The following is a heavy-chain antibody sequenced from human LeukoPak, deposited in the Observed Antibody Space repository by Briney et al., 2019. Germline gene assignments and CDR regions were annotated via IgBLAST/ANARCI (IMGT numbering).Heavy chain of an antibody. V-gene: IGHV3-21*04. CDR2: ISSSSSYI. CDR1: GFTFSSYS. CDR3: AKGPYYDFWSGYWFDY. D-gene: IGHD3-3*01. J-gene: IGHJ4*02. Sequence: GGSLRLSCAASGFTFSSYSMNWVRQAPGKGLEWVSSISSSSSYIYYADSVKGRFTISRDNSKNTLYLQMNSLRAEDTAVYYCAKGPYYDFWSGYWFDYWGQGTLVTVSS.